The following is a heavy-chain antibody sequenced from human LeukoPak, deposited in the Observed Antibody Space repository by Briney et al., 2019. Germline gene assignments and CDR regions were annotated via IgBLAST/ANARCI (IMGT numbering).Heavy chain of an antibody. CDR3: ARNDYSNSYYYGVDV. V-gene: IGHV4-34*01. CDR2: INHSGST. J-gene: IGHJ6*02. D-gene: IGHD4-11*01. Sequence: SETLSLTCAVYGGSFSGYYWSWIRQPPGKGLEWIGEINHSGSTNYNPSLKSRVTISVDTSKNQFSLKLSSVTAADTAVYYCARNDYSNSYYYGVDVWGQGTTVTVSS. CDR1: GGSFSGYY.